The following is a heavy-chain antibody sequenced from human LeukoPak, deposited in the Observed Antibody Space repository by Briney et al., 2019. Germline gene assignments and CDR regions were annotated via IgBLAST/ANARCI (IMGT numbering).Heavy chain of an antibody. CDR2: INHSGST. CDR1: GGSFSGYY. Sequence: SGTLSLTCAVYGGSFSGYYWSWIRQPPGKGLEWIGEINHSGSTNYNPSLKSRVTISVDTSKNQFSLKLSSVTAADTAVYYCASGATVTTRVGDWFDPWGQGTLVTVSS. V-gene: IGHV4-34*01. CDR3: ASGATVTTRVGDWFDP. D-gene: IGHD4-11*01. J-gene: IGHJ5*02.